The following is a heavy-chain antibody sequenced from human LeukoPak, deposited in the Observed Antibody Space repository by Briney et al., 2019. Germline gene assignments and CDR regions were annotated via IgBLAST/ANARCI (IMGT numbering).Heavy chain of an antibody. CDR2: INPNSGGT. J-gene: IGHJ4*02. V-gene: IGHV1-2*06. CDR1: GYTFTGYY. Sequence: GASVKVSCKASGYTFTGYYIHWVRQAPGQGLEWMGRINPNSGGTNYAQKFQGRVTMTRDTSISTAYMELSRLRSDDTAVYYCARVPRIAAAGHYFDYWGQGTLVTVSS. CDR3: ARVPRIAAAGHYFDY. D-gene: IGHD6-13*01.